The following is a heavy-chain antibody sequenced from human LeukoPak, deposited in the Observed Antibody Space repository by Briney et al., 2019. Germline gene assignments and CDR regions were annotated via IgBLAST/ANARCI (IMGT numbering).Heavy chain of an antibody. J-gene: IGHJ3*02. V-gene: IGHV3-23*01. CDR2: ISASGVTT. CDR1: GFTFSRYA. Sequence: GGSRRLSCAASGFTFSRYAMTWVRQAPGKGLEWVSGISASGVTTYYADSVKGRFTVSRDNSKNTLYLQMNSLRVEDTAVYYCAKGEGDSSGYYLDAFDIWGQGTMVTVSS. D-gene: IGHD3-22*01. CDR3: AKGEGDSSGYYLDAFDI.